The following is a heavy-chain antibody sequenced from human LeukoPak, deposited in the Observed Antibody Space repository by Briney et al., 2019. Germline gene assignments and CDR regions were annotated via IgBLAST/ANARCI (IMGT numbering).Heavy chain of an antibody. CDR3: ARVIPYYDILTGSNWFDP. CDR2: IYYSGST. V-gene: IGHV4-30-4*01. CDR1: GGSISSGDYY. J-gene: IGHJ5*02. D-gene: IGHD3-9*01. Sequence: SETLSLTCTVSGGSISSGDYYWSWIRQPPGKGLEWIGYIYYSGSTYYNPSLKSRVTISVDTSKNQFSLKLSSVTAADTAVYYCARVIPYYDILTGSNWFDPWGQGTLVTVSS.